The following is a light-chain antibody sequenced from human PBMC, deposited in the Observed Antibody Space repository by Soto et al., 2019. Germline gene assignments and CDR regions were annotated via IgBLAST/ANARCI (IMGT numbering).Light chain of an antibody. CDR3: SLYTPSSTPSYV. J-gene: IGLJ1*01. CDR1: SFDVDDYNS. CDR2: EVN. V-gene: IGLV2-14*01. Sequence: QSVLTQPASVSGSPGQSITISCAGTSFDVDDYNSVSWYQQPPGKAPKLIFYEVNSPPSGVSNLFAGSNSDNTASVTISGLQAEDEADYYCSLYTPSSTPSYVFGTGTKVTVL.